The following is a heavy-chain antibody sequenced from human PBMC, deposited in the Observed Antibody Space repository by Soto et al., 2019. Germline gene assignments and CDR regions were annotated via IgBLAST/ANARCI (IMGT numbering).Heavy chain of an antibody. D-gene: IGHD3-10*01. V-gene: IGHV4-30-4*02. CDR1: GGSISSGDYY. CDR2: IYYSGSA. J-gene: IGHJ3*02. CDR3: ARVWGGAFDI. Sequence: SETLSLTCTVSGGSISSGDYYWSWIRQPPGKGLEWIGSIYYSGSAYYNPSLKSRVIISVDTSKNQFSLKLSSVTAADTAVYYCARVWGGAFDIWGQGTMVTVSS.